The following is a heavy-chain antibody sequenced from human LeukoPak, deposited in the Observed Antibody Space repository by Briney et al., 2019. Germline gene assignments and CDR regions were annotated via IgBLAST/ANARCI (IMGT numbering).Heavy chain of an antibody. CDR2: INVGNGNT. CDR3: ARGPGWFDP. Sequence: GASVKVSCKASGYTFSNYAMHWVRQAPGQRLEWMGWINVGNGNTKYSQKFQGRVTITRDTSASTAYMELSSLSSEDTAVYYCARGPGWFDPWGQGTLVTVSS. V-gene: IGHV1-3*01. J-gene: IGHJ5*02. CDR1: GYTFSNYA.